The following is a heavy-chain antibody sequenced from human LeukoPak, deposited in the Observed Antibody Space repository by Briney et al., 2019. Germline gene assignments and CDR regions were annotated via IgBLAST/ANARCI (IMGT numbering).Heavy chain of an antibody. D-gene: IGHD4-11*01. CDR1: GGSISSHY. V-gene: IGHV4-4*07. CDR2: IHTSGIT. CDR3: ARDLGSNYAYFDY. Sequence: SETLSLTCTVSGGSISSHYWSWIRQPAGKGLEYIGRIHTSGITNYNPSLKSRVTMSGDTSKNQFSLKLSSVTAADTAVYYCARDLGSNYAYFDYWGQGSLVTVSS. J-gene: IGHJ4*02.